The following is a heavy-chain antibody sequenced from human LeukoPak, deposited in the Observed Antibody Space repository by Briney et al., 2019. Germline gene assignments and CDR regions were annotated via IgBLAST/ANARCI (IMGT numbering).Heavy chain of an antibody. Sequence: SSETLSLTCTVSGVSISSSNSYWGWIRQPPGKGLEWIGSIYYSGNTYYNASLKSQVSISIDTSKNQFSLRLTSVTAADTAVYYCASDPGSGWSSYWGQGTLVTVSS. V-gene: IGHV4-39*01. CDR3: ASDPGSGWSSY. CDR1: GVSISSSNSY. J-gene: IGHJ4*02. D-gene: IGHD6-19*01. CDR2: IYYSGNT.